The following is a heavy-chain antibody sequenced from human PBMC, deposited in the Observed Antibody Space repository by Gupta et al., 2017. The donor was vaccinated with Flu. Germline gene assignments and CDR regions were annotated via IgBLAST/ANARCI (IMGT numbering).Heavy chain of an antibody. D-gene: IGHD3-3*01. J-gene: IGHJ6*02. V-gene: IGHV4-59*01. CDR1: GGSISSYY. CDR3: ARGTYYDFWSGTASYYYYGMDV. CDR2: IYYSGST. Sequence: QVQLQESGPGLVKPSETLSLTCTVSGGSISSYYWSWIRQPPGKGLEWIGYIYYSGSTNYNPSLKSRVTISVDTSKNQFSLKLSSVTAADTAVYYCARGTYYDFWSGTASYYYYGMDVWGQGTTVTVSS.